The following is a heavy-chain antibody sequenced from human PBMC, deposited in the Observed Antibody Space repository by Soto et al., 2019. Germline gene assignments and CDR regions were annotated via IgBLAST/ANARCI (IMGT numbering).Heavy chain of an antibody. J-gene: IGHJ6*03. CDR3: ARGHYCSSTSCYAGYYYYYMDV. Sequence: GASVKVSCQTSGYAYTGYYMHWVRQAPGQGLEWMGWINPNNGNTKYSQKFQGRVTITRDTSASTAYMELSSLRSEDTAVYYCARGHYCSSTSCYAGYYYYYMDVWGQGTTVTVSS. V-gene: IGHV1-3*01. CDR1: GYAYTGYY. CDR2: INPNNGNT. D-gene: IGHD2-2*01.